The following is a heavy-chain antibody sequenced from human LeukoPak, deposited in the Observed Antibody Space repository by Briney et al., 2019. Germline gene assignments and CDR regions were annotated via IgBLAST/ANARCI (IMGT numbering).Heavy chain of an antibody. CDR3: AKGAGVGSYSWFDP. CDR1: GFTFSSYD. Sequence: PGGSLRLSCAASGFTFSSYDMHWVRQATGKGPEWVSAIGTAGDTYYPGSVKGRFTISRENAKNSLYLQMNSLRAEDTAVYYCAKGAGVGSYSWFDPWGQGTLVTVSS. V-gene: IGHV3-13*01. CDR2: IGTAGDT. J-gene: IGHJ5*02. D-gene: IGHD5-12*01.